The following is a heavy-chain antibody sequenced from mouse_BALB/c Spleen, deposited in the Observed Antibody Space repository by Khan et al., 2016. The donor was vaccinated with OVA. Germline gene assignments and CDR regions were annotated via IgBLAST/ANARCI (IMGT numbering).Heavy chain of an antibody. V-gene: IGHV1-7*01. J-gene: IGHJ3*01. CDR1: GYTFTSYW. CDR3: VNHGSSSAWFAY. CDR2: INPSTGYS. D-gene: IGHD1-1*01. Sequence: QMQLEESGAELAKPGASVKMSCKASGYTFTSYWMHWVKQRPGQGLEWIGYINPSTGYSEYNQKFKDKATLTADKSSSTAYMQLSSLTSDDSAVYYCVNHGSSSAWFAYWGQGTLVTVSA.